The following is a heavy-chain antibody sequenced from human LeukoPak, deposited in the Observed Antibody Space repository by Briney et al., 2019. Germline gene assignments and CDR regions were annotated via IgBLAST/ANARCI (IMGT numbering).Heavy chain of an antibody. V-gene: IGHV3-23*01. CDR3: AKRPRGNYLDPFDN. CDR2: ISGSGGST. D-gene: IGHD3-10*01. J-gene: IGHJ4*02. Sequence: GGSLRLSCAASGXTFSSYAMSWVRQAPGKGLEWVSGISGSGGSTYYADSVKGRFTISRDNSKNRLYLQMNSLRAEDTAVYYCAKRPRGNYLDPFDNWGQGTLVTVSS. CDR1: GXTFSSYA.